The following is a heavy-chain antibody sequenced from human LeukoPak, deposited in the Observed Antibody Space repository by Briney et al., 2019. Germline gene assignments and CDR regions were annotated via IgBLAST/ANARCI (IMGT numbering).Heavy chain of an antibody. CDR2: KNPKSGDT. CDR1: GYTFTSYD. D-gene: IGHD2-2*02. V-gene: IGHV1-8*01. Sequence: ASGKVSCKASGYTFTSYDMNWVRQATGQGLEWMGWKNPKSGDTGYAQKFQGRVTMTRNTSITTAYMELSSLRSEDTAVYYCATGPSVCSSTTCYNYMDVWGKGTTVTVSS. J-gene: IGHJ6*03. CDR3: ATGPSVCSSTTCYNYMDV.